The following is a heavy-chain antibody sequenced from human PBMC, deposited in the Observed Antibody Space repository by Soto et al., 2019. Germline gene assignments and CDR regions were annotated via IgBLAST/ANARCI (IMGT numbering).Heavy chain of an antibody. CDR3: AREVFCSSSSCQVRYGMDV. CDR1: EFTFSSHY. V-gene: IGHV3-53*01. Sequence: GGSLRLSCATSEFTFSSHYMSWVRQAPGKGLEWVSVINSGGSTYYADSVKGRFTISRDHSRNTLYLQMNSLRVEDTAVYYCAREVFCSSSSCQVRYGMDVWGQGATVTVSS. D-gene: IGHD2-2*01. J-gene: IGHJ6*02. CDR2: INSGGST.